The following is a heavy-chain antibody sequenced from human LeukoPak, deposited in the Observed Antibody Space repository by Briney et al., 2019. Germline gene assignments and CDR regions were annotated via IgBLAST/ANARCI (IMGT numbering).Heavy chain of an antibody. CDR3: AKPRGMITFGGVIAEYFQH. Sequence: GRSLRLSCAASGFTFSSYAMHWVRQAPGKGLEWVAVISYDGSNKYYADSVKGRFTISRDNPKNTLYLQMNSLRAEDTAVYYCAKPRGMITFGGVIAEYFQHWGQGTLVTVSS. CDR1: GFTFSSYA. V-gene: IGHV3-30-3*01. CDR2: ISYDGSNK. D-gene: IGHD3-16*02. J-gene: IGHJ1*01.